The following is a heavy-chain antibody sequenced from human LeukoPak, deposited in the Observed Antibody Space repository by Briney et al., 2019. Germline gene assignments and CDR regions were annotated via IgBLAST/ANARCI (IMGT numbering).Heavy chain of an antibody. J-gene: IGHJ4*02. CDR2: ISGSGGTK. V-gene: IGHV3-23*01. D-gene: IGHD4-17*01. Sequence: GGSLRLSCAASGFTFFNYAMSWVRQAPGKGLEWLSAISGSGGTKYYADSVKGRFTISRDNSKNTLYLQMTGLRAEDTAVYYCAKTYGDFGYYFDYWGQGTLVTVSS. CDR3: AKTYGDFGYYFDY. CDR1: GFTFFNYA.